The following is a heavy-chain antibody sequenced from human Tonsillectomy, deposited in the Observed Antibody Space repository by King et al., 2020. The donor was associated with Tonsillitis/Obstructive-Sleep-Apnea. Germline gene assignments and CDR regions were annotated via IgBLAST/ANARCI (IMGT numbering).Heavy chain of an antibody. J-gene: IGHJ4*02. V-gene: IGHV1-2*02. CDR2: INPNSGGT. CDR1: GYTFTGYY. CDR3: ARDPPGFGENYFDY. Sequence: HVQLVQSGAEVKKPGASVKVSCKTSGYTFTGYYMHWVRQAPGQGLEWMGWINPNSGGTNYAQKFQGRVTMTRDTSISTAYMELSRLRSDDTAVYYCARDPPGFGENYFDYWGQGTLVTVSS. D-gene: IGHD3-10*01.